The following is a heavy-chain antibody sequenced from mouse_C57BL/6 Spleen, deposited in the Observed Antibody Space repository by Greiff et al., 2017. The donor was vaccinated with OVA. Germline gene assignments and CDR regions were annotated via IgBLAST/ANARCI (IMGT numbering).Heavy chain of an antibody. CDR1: GYTFTSYW. V-gene: IGHV1-50*01. J-gene: IGHJ4*01. CDR3: ARGGGYMDY. D-gene: IGHD2-2*01. Sequence: VQLQQPGAELVKPGASVKLSCKASGYTFTSYWMQWVKQRPGQGLEWIGEIDPSDSYTNYNQKFKGKATLTVDTSSSTAYMQLSSLTSEDSAVYYCARGGGYMDYWGQGTSVTVSS. CDR2: IDPSDSYT.